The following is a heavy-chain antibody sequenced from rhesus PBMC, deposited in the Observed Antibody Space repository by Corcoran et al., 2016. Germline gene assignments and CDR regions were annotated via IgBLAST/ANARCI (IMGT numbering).Heavy chain of an antibody. Sequence: QLQQQEAGPGLVRPWETLSLPCPVAGGSFCHTCSSWLRPPPGKGLEWIGRIPGRSGSSSYSPSLRSRATISTDTSRNHISLRLIFVTAADTALYYCANGGPDKDRFDVWGPGVLVTVSS. D-gene: IGHD3-34*01. V-gene: IGHV4-147*01. CDR3: ANGGPDKDRFDV. CDR1: GGSFCHTC. CDR2: IPGRSGSS. J-gene: IGHJ5-1*01.